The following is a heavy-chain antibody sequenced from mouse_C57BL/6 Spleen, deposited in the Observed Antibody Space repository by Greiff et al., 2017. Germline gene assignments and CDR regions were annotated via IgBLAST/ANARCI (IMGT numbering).Heavy chain of an antibody. D-gene: IGHD3-2*01. CDR1: GYAFSSSW. CDR3: AREDSFYYAMDY. Sequence: QVQLQQSGPELVKPGASVKISCKASGYAFSSSWMNWVKQRPGKGLEWIGRIYPGDGDTNYNGKFKGKATLTADKSSSTAYMQLSSLTSEDSAVYFCAREDSFYYAMDYWGQGTSVTVSS. CDR2: IYPGDGDT. J-gene: IGHJ4*01. V-gene: IGHV1-82*01.